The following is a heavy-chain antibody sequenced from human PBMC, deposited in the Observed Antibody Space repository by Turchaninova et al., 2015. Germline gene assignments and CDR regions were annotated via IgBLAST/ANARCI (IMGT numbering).Heavy chain of an antibody. Sequence: QVQLVESGGGVVQPGRSLRLSCGASGFTFSSYGMHWVRQAPGKGLEWVAVISYDGSNKYYADSVKGRFTIPRDNSKNTLYLQMNSLRAEDTAVYYCAKDLDSSGWGDYWGQGTLVTVSS. J-gene: IGHJ4*02. V-gene: IGHV3-30*18. CDR1: GFTFSSYG. CDR3: AKDLDSSGWGDY. CDR2: ISYDGSNK. D-gene: IGHD6-19*01.